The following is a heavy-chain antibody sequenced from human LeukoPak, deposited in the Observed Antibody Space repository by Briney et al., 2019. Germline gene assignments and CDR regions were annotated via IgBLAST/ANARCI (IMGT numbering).Heavy chain of an antibody. V-gene: IGHV4-34*01. Sequence: PSETLSLTCAVYGGSFSGYYWSWIRQPPGKGLEWIGEINHSGSTNYNPSLKSRVTISVDTSKNQFSLKLSSVTAADTAVYYCARALYYYDSSGYCDYWGQGTLVTVSS. J-gene: IGHJ4*02. CDR2: INHSGST. CDR1: GGSFSGYY. CDR3: ARALYYYDSSGYCDY. D-gene: IGHD3-22*01.